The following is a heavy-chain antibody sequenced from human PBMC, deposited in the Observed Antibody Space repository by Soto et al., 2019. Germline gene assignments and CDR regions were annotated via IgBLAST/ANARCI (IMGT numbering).Heavy chain of an antibody. CDR3: AGVVCFRGMEV. CDR1: GDSVSSSSAA. V-gene: IGHV6-1*01. CDR2: TYYRAKWIH. D-gene: IGHD3-16*01. J-gene: IGHJ6*02. Sequence: SQTLSLICDISGDSVSSSSAAWNWIRQSPSRGLEWLGRTYYRAKWIHEYTVSMESRITINTDTSKNQFSLHIYSVTPEDTGVYYCAGVVCFRGMEVWGQGTPVNVS.